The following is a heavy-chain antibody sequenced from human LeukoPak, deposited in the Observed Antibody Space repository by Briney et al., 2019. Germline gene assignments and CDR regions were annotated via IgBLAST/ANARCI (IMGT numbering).Heavy chain of an antibody. Sequence: PGGSLRLSCAASGFTFSNYAIHWVRQAPGKGLEWVAVISYDGSNKYYADSVKGRFTISRDNSKSTLYIQMNSLRAEDTAVYYCARAKPKNMVRGLIMRRESRYYFDYWGQGTLVTVSS. CDR2: ISYDGSNK. V-gene: IGHV3-30*14. CDR1: GFTFSNYA. J-gene: IGHJ4*02. CDR3: ARAKPKNMVRGLIMRRESRYYFDY. D-gene: IGHD3-10*01.